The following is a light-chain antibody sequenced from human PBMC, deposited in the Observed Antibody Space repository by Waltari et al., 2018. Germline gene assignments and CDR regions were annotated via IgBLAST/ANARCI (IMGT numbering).Light chain of an antibody. CDR3: QAWDSSTVV. V-gene: IGLV3-1*01. J-gene: IGLJ2*01. CDR2: QDR. Sequence: SYELTQPPSVSVSPGQQASITCSGDTLGDKYACWYQQKPGQSPVLVIYQDRKRPSGIPELFAGSLPGNAAPLTISGTQAIDEAYYCCQAWDSSTVVFGGGTKLTVL. CDR1: TLGDKY.